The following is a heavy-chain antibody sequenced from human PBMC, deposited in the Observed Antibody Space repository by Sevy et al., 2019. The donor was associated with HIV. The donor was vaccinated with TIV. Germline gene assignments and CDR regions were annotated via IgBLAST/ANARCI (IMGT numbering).Heavy chain of an antibody. CDR2: ISSSSSYI. J-gene: IGHJ4*02. CDR1: GFTFSSYS. V-gene: IGHV3-21*01. CDR3: AREVVQGVPGGDFDH. D-gene: IGHD3-10*01. Sequence: GGSLRLSCAASGFTFSSYSMNWVRQAPGKGLEWVSSISSSSSYIYYADSLKGRFTITRDNAKNSRYLQMNSLRAEDTAVYYCAREVVQGVPGGDFDHWGQGTLVTVSS.